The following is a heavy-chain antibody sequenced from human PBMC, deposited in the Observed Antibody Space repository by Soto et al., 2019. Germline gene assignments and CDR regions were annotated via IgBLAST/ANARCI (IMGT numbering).Heavy chain of an antibody. CDR3: ARRGFSGYDPRNYYMDV. J-gene: IGHJ6*03. D-gene: IGHD5-12*01. CDR1: GGSISSYY. Sequence: SETLSLTCTVSGGSISSYYWSWIRQPPGKGLEWIGYIYYSGSTNYNPSLKSRVTISVDTSKNQFSLKLSSVTAADTAVYYCARRGFSGYDPRNYYMDVWGKGTTVTVSS. CDR2: IYYSGST. V-gene: IGHV4-59*08.